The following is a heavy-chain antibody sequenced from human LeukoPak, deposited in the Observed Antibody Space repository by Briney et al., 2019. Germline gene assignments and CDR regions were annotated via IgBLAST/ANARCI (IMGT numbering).Heavy chain of an antibody. J-gene: IGHJ6*03. D-gene: IGHD6-13*01. Sequence: PSGTLSLTCAVSGGSISSSNWWSWVRQPPGKGLEWIGRIFHSGSTNYNPSLKSRVTISVDTSKNQFSLKLSSVTAADTAVYYCARGLSSSWLYYYYYYMDVWGKGTTVTVSS. CDR3: ARGLSSSWLYYYYYYMDV. CDR1: GGSISSSNW. CDR2: IFHSGST. V-gene: IGHV4-4*02.